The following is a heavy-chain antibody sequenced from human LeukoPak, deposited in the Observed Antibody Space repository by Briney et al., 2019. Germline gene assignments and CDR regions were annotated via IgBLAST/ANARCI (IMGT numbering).Heavy chain of an antibody. CDR3: ARGEVIAAAGRGAIDY. CDR2: IIPIFGTA. CDR1: LGTLSSYA. J-gene: IGHJ4*02. D-gene: IGHD6-13*01. V-gene: IGHV1-69*06. Sequence: SVKVSCKASLGTLSSYAITWVRQAPGQGLEWMGGIIPIFGTANNPHKFQGRVTITADKSTRTAYMELSSLRSEDTAVYYCARGEVIAAAGRGAIDYWGQGTLVTVSS.